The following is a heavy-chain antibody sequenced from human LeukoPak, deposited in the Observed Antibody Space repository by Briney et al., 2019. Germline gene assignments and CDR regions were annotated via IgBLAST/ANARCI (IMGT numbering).Heavy chain of an antibody. CDR1: GFTFSSYA. D-gene: IGHD2-15*01. Sequence: PGGSLRLSCAASGFTFSSYAIHWVRQAPGKGLDWVALISYGGSSKYYADSVKGRFTISRDSSTLYLQMNSLRTEDTAVYYCARGSVGTPPPFDYWGQGTLVTVSS. CDR3: ARGSVGTPPPFDY. J-gene: IGHJ4*02. V-gene: IGHV3-30-3*01. CDR2: ISYGGSSK.